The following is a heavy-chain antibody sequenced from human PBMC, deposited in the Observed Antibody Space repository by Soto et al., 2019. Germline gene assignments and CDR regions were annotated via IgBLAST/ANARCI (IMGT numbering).Heavy chain of an antibody. CDR3: ARGLDYDSSGYYLDF. CDR1: GFTFSTYG. D-gene: IGHD3-22*01. J-gene: IGHJ4*02. Sequence: GGSLRLSCAASGFTFSTYGMHWVRQAPGKGLEWVAFIQYRGINKDYADSVKGRFTISRDNSRNTLYLQMNSLRAEDTAVYYCARGLDYDSSGYYLDFWGQGALVTVSS. V-gene: IGHV3-30*02. CDR2: IQYRGINK.